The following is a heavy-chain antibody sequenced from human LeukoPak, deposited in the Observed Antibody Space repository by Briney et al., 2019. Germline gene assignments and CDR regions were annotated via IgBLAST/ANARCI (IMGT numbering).Heavy chain of an antibody. CDR2: IKQDGSQK. D-gene: IGHD4-23*01. CDR3: ASCGYGGNCYLDY. V-gene: IGHV3-7*01. Sequence: GGSLRLSCAASGFTFSNFWMSWVRQAPGNGLEWVAIIKQDGSQKYYVDSVKGRFTISRDNAKNSLHLQMNSLRAEDTAVYYCASCGYGGNCYLDYWGQGTLVTVSS. CDR1: GFTFSNFW. J-gene: IGHJ4*02.